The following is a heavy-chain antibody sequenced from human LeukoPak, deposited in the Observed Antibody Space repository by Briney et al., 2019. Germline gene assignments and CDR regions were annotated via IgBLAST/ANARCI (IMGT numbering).Heavy chain of an antibody. CDR3: ARVNINNWHSCDY. D-gene: IGHD1-1*01. CDR1: GGSISSNNW. Sequence: SETLSLTCAVSGGSISSNNWWGWVRQPPGKGLEWIGEIYHSGSPNYNPSLKSRVTISVDKSRNHFSLNLSSVTAADTAVYYCARVNINNWHSCDYWGQGTLSPSPQ. CDR2: IYHSGSP. J-gene: IGHJ4*02. V-gene: IGHV4-4*02.